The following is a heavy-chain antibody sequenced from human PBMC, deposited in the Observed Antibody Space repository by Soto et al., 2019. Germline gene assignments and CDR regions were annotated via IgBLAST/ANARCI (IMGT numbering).Heavy chain of an antibody. D-gene: IGHD2-2*01. V-gene: IGHV1-2*02. CDR2: INPQTGGT. Sequence: ASVKVSCKASGYTFTSYSIQWVRQAPGQGLEWMGWINPQTGGTSYAQKFQGRVTLSRDTSINTAYLELSRLRFDDAAVYFCARERYQVISDGMDVWGQGTLVTVSS. CDR3: ARERYQVISDGMDV. CDR1: GYTFTSYS. J-gene: IGHJ6*02.